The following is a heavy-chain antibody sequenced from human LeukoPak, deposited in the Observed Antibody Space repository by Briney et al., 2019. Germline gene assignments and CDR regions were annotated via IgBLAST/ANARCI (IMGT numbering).Heavy chain of an antibody. Sequence: ASVKVSCKASGYTFTSYGISWVRQAPGQGLEWMGWISAYNGNTNYAQKLQGRVTMTTDTSTSTAYMELRSLRSDDTAVYYCARDGYYYDSSGYLGMRWFDPWGQGTLVTVSS. J-gene: IGHJ5*02. CDR3: ARDGYYYDSSGYLGMRWFDP. D-gene: IGHD3-22*01. V-gene: IGHV1-18*01. CDR1: GYTFTSYG. CDR2: ISAYNGNT.